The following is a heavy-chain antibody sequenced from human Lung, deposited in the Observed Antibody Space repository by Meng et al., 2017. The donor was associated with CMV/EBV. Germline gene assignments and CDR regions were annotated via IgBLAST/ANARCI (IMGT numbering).Heavy chain of an antibody. CDR2: IYPGDSDT. Sequence: GGSXKTSRKGSGYSLTSYWIARVRQMPGKGLEWMGIIYPGDSDTTYSPTFHGQVTIAADNSISTTYLQWSSLRASDTAMYYCARQYATRTWDNCFDPWAQGTXVTVSS. CDR3: ARQYATRTWDNCFDP. CDR1: GYSLTSYW. V-gene: IGHV5-51*01. J-gene: IGHJ5*02. D-gene: IGHD2-8*01.